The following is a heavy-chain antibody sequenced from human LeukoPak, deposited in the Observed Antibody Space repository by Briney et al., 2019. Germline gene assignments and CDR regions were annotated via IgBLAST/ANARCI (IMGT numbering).Heavy chain of an antibody. CDR3: AKGSCSSTTCLKTD. Sequence: GGSLRISCAASGFTFSSYAMHWVRQTPGKGLEWVSVISYDGIDKYCADSVKGRFTISRDNSKNTLYLQMNSLRSEDTAVYYCAKGSCSSTTCLKTDWGQGTPVTVSS. V-gene: IGHV3-30*18. CDR2: ISYDGIDK. D-gene: IGHD2-2*01. CDR1: GFTFSSYA. J-gene: IGHJ4*02.